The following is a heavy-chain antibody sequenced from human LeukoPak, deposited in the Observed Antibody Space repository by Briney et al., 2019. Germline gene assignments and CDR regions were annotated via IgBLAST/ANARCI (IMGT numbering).Heavy chain of an antibody. D-gene: IGHD1-26*01. Sequence: TGGSLRLSCAASGFTFSSYGMHWVRQAPGKGLEWVAVRSYDGSNKYYADSVNGRFTISRDNSKNTLSLQMNSLRAEDTAVYYCAKSLSGRSRIYRFDYWGQGILVTVSS. J-gene: IGHJ4*02. CDR2: RSYDGSNK. CDR1: GFTFSSYG. V-gene: IGHV3-30*18. CDR3: AKSLSGRSRIYRFDY.